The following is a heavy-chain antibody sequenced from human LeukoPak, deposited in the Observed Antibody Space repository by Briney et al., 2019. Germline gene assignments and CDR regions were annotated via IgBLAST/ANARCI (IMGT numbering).Heavy chain of an antibody. D-gene: IGHD3-16*01. CDR3: ARTPRGEFSDY. V-gene: IGHV4-39*07. CDR2: VYYGGNI. CDR1: GGSISSSSYY. J-gene: IGHJ4*02. Sequence: SETLSLTCSVSGGSISSSSYYWGWIRQPPGKGLEWIGSVYYGGNINYNPSLKSRVTISADTSNNQFSLKLISVTAADTAVYYCARTPRGEFSDYWGQGTLVTVSS.